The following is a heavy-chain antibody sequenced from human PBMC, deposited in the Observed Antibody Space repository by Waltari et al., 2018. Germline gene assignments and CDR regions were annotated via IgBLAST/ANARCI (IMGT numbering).Heavy chain of an antibody. CDR3: AGGDYSGTYYSYYYYMDV. CDR2: IIPIFGPA. Sequence: QVQLVQSGAEVKKPGSSVKVSCKASGGTFSSYAISWVRQAPGQGLEWMGGIIPIFGPANYAQKCQGRVTITADESTSTAYMELSSLRSEDTAVYYCAGGDYSGTYYSYYYYMDVWGKGTTVTISS. CDR1: GGTFSSYA. D-gene: IGHD1-26*01. J-gene: IGHJ6*03. V-gene: IGHV1-69*12.